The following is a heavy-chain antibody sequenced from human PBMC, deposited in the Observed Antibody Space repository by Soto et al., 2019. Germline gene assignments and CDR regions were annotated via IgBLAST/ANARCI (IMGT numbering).Heavy chain of an antibody. D-gene: IGHD4-17*01. CDR3: ARAIATTDWYAFDL. V-gene: IGHV3-11*01. CDR1: GFTFSDYF. J-gene: IGHJ3*01. CDR2: INTGGNSM. Sequence: QVQLVESGGGLVKPGGSLRLSCAASGFTFSDYFMTWIRQAPEKGLEWVSYINTGGNSMYYADSVKGRFTISRDNARNSLYLQIDALRAEDTAVYYCARAIATTDWYAFDLWGQGTMVTVSP.